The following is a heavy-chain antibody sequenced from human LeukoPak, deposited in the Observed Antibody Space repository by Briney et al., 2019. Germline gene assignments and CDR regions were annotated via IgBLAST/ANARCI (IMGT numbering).Heavy chain of an antibody. CDR3: ARDKLGLGELSLYDQ. CDR1: GYTLTGYY. CDR2: MNPNSGGT. Sequence: ASVKVSCKASGYTLTGYYMHWVRQAPGQGLEWMGWMNPNSGGTRYAQKFQGRVTMTRDTSISTAYMELSRLRSDDTAMYYCARDKLGLGELSLYDQWGQGTLVTVFS. V-gene: IGHV1-2*02. D-gene: IGHD3-16*02. J-gene: IGHJ5*02.